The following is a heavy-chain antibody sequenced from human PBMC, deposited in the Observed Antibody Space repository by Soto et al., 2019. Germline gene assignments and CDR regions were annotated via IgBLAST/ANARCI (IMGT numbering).Heavy chain of an antibody. V-gene: IGHV3-23*01. CDR1: GFTFSSYA. J-gene: IGHJ6*02. CDR2: ISGSGGST. CDR3: AKDHLDVGGYYDSPFCYYYYGMGV. Sequence: PGGSLRLSCAASGFTFSSYAMSWVRQAPGKGLEWVSAISGSGGSTYYADSVKGRFTISRDNSKNTLYLQMNSLRAEDTAVYYCAKDHLDVGGYYDSPFCYYYYGMGVWGQGTTVTVSS. D-gene: IGHD3-3*01.